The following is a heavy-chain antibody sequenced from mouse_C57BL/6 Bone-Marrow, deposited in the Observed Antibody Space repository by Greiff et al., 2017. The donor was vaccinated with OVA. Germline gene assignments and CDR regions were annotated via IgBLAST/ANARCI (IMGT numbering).Heavy chain of an antibody. CDR1: GYTFTSYW. D-gene: IGHD2-4*01. CDR2: IYPGSGST. J-gene: IGHJ3*01. Sequence: QVQLQQPGAELVKPGASVKMSCKASGYTFTSYWITWVKQRPGQGLEWIGDIYPGSGSTNYNEKFKSKATLTVDTSSSTAYMQLSSLTSEDSAVYYCARWGYYDYRSLAYWGQGTLVTVSA. V-gene: IGHV1-55*01. CDR3: ARWGYYDYRSLAY.